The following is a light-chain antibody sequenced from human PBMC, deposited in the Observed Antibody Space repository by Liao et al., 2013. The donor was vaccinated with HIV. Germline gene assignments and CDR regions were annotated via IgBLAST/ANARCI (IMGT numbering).Light chain of an antibody. CDR2: QDS. Sequence: SYELTQPPSVSVSPGQAASITCSGDKLGDKYACWYQQKPGQSPVLVIYQDSQRPSGIPERFSGSNSGNTATLTISRAEAGDEADYYCQVWDSSSDQGVFGGGTKLTVL. CDR3: QVWDSSSDQGV. CDR1: KLGDKY. V-gene: IGLV3-1*01. J-gene: IGLJ3*02.